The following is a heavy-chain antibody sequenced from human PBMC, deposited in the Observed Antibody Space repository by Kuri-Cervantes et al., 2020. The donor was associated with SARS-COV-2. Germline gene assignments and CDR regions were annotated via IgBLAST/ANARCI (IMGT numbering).Heavy chain of an antibody. CDR2: INPSGGST. CDR3: ARDFSGGQLLSGWSRQTYYYYYYMDV. Sequence: ASVKVSCKASGYTFTSYYMHWVRQAPGQGLEWMGIINPSGGSTSYAQKFQGRVTMTRDTSTSTVYMELSSLRSEDTAVYYCARDFSGGQLLSGWSRQTYYYYYYMDVWGKGTTVTVSS. CDR1: GYTFTSYY. J-gene: IGHJ6*03. V-gene: IGHV1-46*01. D-gene: IGHD2-2*01.